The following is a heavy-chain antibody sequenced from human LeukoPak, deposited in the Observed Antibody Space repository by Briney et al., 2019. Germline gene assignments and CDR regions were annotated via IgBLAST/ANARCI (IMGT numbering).Heavy chain of an antibody. J-gene: IGHJ4*02. CDR2: INHSGST. CDR3: ARGGYYYGSESLAPFDY. Sequence: PSETLSLTCAVYGGSFSGYYWSWIRQPPGKGLEWIGEINHSGSTNYNPSLKSRVTISVDTSKNQFSLKLSSVTAADTAVYYCARGGYYYGSESLAPFDYWGQGTLVTVSS. V-gene: IGHV4-34*01. D-gene: IGHD3-10*01. CDR1: GGSFSGYY.